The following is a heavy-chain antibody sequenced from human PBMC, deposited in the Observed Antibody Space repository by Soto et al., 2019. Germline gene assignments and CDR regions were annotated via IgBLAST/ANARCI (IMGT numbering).Heavy chain of an antibody. Sequence: EVQLLESGGGLVQPGGSLRLSCAASGFTVNAYAMTWVRQAPGKGLEWVSAIGGSGGNRYYADSVRGRFTISRDNSKDSVDLQMNRLRVEDTAVYYCASVASDYINSVDNWGQGILVTVSS. J-gene: IGHJ4*02. V-gene: IGHV3-23*01. CDR1: GFTVNAYA. CDR3: ASVASDYINSVDN. CDR2: IGGSGGNR. D-gene: IGHD4-4*01.